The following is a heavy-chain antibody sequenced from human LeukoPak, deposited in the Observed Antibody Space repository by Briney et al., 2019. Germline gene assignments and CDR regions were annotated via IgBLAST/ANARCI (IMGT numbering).Heavy chain of an antibody. CDR1: GGSFSGYY. J-gene: IGHJ4*02. CDR3: ASSEGGITMVRGEVS. D-gene: IGHD3-10*01. CDR2: INHSGST. Sequence: SETLSLTCAVYGGSFSGYYWSWIRQPPGKGLEWIGEINHSGSTNYNPSLKSRVTISVDTSKNQFSLKLSSVTAADTAVYYCASSEGGITMVRGEVSWGQGTLVTVSS. V-gene: IGHV4-34*01.